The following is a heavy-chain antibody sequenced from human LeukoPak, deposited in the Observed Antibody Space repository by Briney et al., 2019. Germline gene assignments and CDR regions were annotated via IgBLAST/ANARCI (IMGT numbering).Heavy chain of an antibody. Sequence: SQTLSLTCAISRDSVSSNSAAWNWIKQSPSRGLECLGMTYYRSNWFNDFALSVKSRITINPDTSKNQFSLQLNSVTPEDTAVYYCAKNYGDSNWFDPWGQGTLVTVSS. CDR2: TYYRSNWFN. D-gene: IGHD4-17*01. V-gene: IGHV6-1*01. CDR1: RDSVSSNSAA. CDR3: AKNYGDSNWFDP. J-gene: IGHJ5*02.